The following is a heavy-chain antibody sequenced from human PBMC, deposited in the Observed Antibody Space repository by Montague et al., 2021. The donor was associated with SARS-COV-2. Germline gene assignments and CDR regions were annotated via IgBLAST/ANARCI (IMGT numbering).Heavy chain of an antibody. CDR1: GFTFSSYS. Sequence: SLRLSCAASGFTFSSYSMNWARQAPGKGLEWVSSISSSSSYIYYADSVKGRFTISRDNAKNSLYLQMNSLRVEDTAVYYCARALWFGEKCFDYWGQGTLVTVSS. D-gene: IGHD3-10*01. CDR2: ISSSSSYI. V-gene: IGHV3-21*01. J-gene: IGHJ4*02. CDR3: ARALWFGEKCFDY.